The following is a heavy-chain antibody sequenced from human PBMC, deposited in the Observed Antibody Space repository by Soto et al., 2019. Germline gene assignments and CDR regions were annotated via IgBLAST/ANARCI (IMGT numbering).Heavy chain of an antibody. D-gene: IGHD3-22*01. V-gene: IGHV4-30-2*01. CDR3: AMTYYYGNSGDLLAY. CDR2: IYHSGST. J-gene: IGHJ4*02. Sequence: TLSLTCAVSGGSISSGGYSWSWIRQLPGKGLEWIGCIYHSGSTYYNPSLKSRATISVDRSKNQFSLKLSSVTAADTAVYYCAMTYYYGNSGDLLAYWAQGTSVIVSS. CDR1: GGSISSGGYS.